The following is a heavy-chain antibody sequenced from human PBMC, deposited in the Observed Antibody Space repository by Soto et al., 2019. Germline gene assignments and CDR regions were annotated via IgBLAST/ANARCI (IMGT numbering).Heavy chain of an antibody. J-gene: IGHJ4*02. CDR3: ARFGVFTISGLFNY. Sequence: QVQLQESCPGLVKPSETLSLTCTVSGGSISSYSWSWIRQPPGKGLEWIGFIHYSGSTNSNPSLTSRVTMSVDTSKNQFSLKLSSVTAADTAVYYCARFGVFTISGLFNYWGQGTLVTVSS. CDR2: IHYSGST. D-gene: IGHD3-3*01. V-gene: IGHV4-59*01. CDR1: GGSISSYS.